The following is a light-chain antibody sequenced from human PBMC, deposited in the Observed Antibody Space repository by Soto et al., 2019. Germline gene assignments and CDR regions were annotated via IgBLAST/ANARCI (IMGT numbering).Light chain of an antibody. CDR2: DAS. V-gene: IGKV3-11*01. CDR1: QSVSSY. J-gene: IGKJ1*01. CDR3: QQRSNWPWT. Sequence: EMVMTQSPPTLSVSPGERATRSCRASQSVSSYLAWYQQKPGQAPRLLIYDASNRATGIPARFSGSGSGTDFTLTISSLEPEDFAVYYCQQRSNWPWTFGQGTRWIS.